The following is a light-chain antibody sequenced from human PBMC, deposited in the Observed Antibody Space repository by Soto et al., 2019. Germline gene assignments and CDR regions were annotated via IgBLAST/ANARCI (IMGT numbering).Light chain of an antibody. J-gene: IGLJ3*02. CDR2: VGTGGIVG. Sequence: QSVPTQPPSASASLGASVTLTCTLSSGYSNYKVDWYQQRPGKGPRFVMRVGTGGIVGSRGDGIPDRFSVLGSGLSRYLTITNIQEEDESEYHCGADHGSGSNFVSVFGGGTKVTVL. CDR1: SGYSNYK. V-gene: IGLV9-49*01. CDR3: GADHGSGSNFVSV.